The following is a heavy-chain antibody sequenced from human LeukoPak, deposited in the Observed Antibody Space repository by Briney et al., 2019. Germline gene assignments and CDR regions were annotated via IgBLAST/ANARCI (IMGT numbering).Heavy chain of an antibody. V-gene: IGHV3-48*03. D-gene: IGHD6-19*01. Sequence: GGSLRLSCAASGFTFSSYEMNWAREATGKGRECVSYISSCGNNIFYADSEKGGFTISRDNDKNAVYLKMHSLRDEDTAVYYCASSVGGGAVAGTEYFQHWGQGTLVTVSS. CDR2: ISSCGNNI. CDR3: ASSVGGGAVAGTEYFQH. J-gene: IGHJ1*01. CDR1: GFTFSSYE.